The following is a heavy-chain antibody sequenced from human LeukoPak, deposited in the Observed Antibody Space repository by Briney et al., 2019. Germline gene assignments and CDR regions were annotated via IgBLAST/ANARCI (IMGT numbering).Heavy chain of an antibody. CDR2: ISAYNGNT. CDR3: ARNAVVVVPSYYYYYMDV. CDR1: GYTFTSYG. Sequence: ASVKVSCKASGYTFTSYGISWVRQAPGQGLEWMGWISAYNGNTNYAQKLQGRVTMTTDTSTSTAYMELSSLRSEDTAVYYCARNAVVVVPSYYYYYMDVWGKGTTVTISS. D-gene: IGHD2-15*01. J-gene: IGHJ6*03. V-gene: IGHV1-18*01.